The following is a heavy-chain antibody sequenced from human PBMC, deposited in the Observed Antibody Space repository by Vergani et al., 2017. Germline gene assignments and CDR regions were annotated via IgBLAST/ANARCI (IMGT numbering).Heavy chain of an antibody. Sequence: EVQLVESGGGLVQPGGSLRLSCAASGFTFSNAWMSWVRQAPGKGLEWVGRIKSKTDGGTTDYAAPVKGRFTISRDDSKNTLYLQMNSLKTEDTAVYYCTRHTGDYGDYYYGMDVWGQGTTVTVSS. D-gene: IGHD4-17*01. J-gene: IGHJ6*02. CDR2: IKSKTDGGTT. V-gene: IGHV3-15*01. CDR3: TRHTGDYGDYYYGMDV. CDR1: GFTFSNAW.